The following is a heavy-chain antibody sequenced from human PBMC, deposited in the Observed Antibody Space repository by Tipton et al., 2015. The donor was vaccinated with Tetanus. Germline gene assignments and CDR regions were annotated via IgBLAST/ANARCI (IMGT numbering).Heavy chain of an antibody. D-gene: IGHD2-2*01. CDR1: GYTFTSYA. V-gene: IGHV1-3*01. CDR3: ARDYCSSISCVYYYYGMDA. CDR2: INAGNGNT. Sequence: QSGPEVKEPGASVKVSCKASGYTFTSYAMHWVRQAPGQRLEWMGWINAGNGNTKYSQKFQGRVTITRDTSASTAYMELSSLRSEDTAVYYCARDYCSSISCVYYYYGMDAWGQGTTVTVSS. J-gene: IGHJ6*02.